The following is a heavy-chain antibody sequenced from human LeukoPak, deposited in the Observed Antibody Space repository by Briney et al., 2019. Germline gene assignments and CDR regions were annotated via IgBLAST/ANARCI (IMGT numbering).Heavy chain of an antibody. Sequence: GGSLRLSCAASGFTFSSYAMSWVRQAPGKGLEWVSAISGSGGSTYYADSVKGRFTISRDNSKNTLYLQMNSLRAEDTAVYYCAKDYYYDFWSGYYTMDYWGQGTPVTVSS. V-gene: IGHV3-23*01. D-gene: IGHD3-3*01. CDR3: AKDYYYDFWSGYYTMDY. CDR2: ISGSGGST. CDR1: GFTFSSYA. J-gene: IGHJ4*02.